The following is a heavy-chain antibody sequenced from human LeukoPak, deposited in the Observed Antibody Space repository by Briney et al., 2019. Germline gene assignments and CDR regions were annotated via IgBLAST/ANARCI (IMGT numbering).Heavy chain of an antibody. CDR3: ARVYYYYYYMDV. Sequence: QPSETLSLTCTVSGGSISSSSYYWGWIRQPPGKGLEWIGSIYYSGSTYYNPSLKSRVTISVDTSKNQFSLKLSSVTAADTAVYFCARVYYYYYYMDVWGKGTTVTVSS. J-gene: IGHJ6*03. CDR1: GGSISSSSYY. CDR2: IYYSGST. V-gene: IGHV4-39*07.